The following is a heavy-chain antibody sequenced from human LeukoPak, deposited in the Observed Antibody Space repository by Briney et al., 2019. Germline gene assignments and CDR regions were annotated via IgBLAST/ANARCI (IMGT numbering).Heavy chain of an antibody. Sequence: XGSLRLSCAASGFTFSSYDMHWVRQAAGKGLEWVSTITTAGDTYYPGSVKGRFTISRQNAKNSLYLQMNSLRAEDTAVYYCARVQSAPYFYYGMDVWGQGTTVTVSS. CDR2: ITTAGDT. J-gene: IGHJ6*02. CDR1: GFTFSSYD. CDR3: ARVQSAPYFYYGMDV. D-gene: IGHD6-25*01. V-gene: IGHV3-13*01.